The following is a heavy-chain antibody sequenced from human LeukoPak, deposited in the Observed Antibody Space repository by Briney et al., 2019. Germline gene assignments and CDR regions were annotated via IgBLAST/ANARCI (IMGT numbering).Heavy chain of an antibody. CDR1: GFTVSSNY. V-gene: IGHV3-66*01. J-gene: IGHJ4*02. Sequence: GGSLRLSCAASGFTVSSNYMSWVRQAPAKGLEWVSVIYSGGSTYYADSVKGRFTISRDNSKNTLYLQMNSLRAEDTAVYYCARGGVGAIFDYWGQGTLVTVSS. CDR2: IYSGGST. D-gene: IGHD1-26*01. CDR3: ARGGVGAIFDY.